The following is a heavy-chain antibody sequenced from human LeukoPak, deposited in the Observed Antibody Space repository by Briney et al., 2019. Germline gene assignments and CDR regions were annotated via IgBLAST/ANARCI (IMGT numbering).Heavy chain of an antibody. CDR2: IYYSGST. J-gene: IGHJ4*02. CDR3: ARLGIGVVPSAMLGDYYFDY. CDR1: GGSISSYY. Sequence: PSETLSLTCTVSGGSISSYYWSWIRQPPGEGLEWIGYIYYSGSTNYNPSLKSRVTTSVDTSKNQFSLKLTSVTAADTAVYYCARLGIGVVPSAMLGDYYFDYWGQGTLVTVSS. V-gene: IGHV4-59*08. D-gene: IGHD2-2*01.